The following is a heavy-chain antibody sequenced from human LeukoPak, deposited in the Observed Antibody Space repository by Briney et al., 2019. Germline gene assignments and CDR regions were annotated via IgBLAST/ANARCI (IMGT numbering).Heavy chain of an antibody. D-gene: IGHD4-23*01. J-gene: IGHJ4*02. Sequence: SVKVSCKASGGTFSSYAISWVRQAPGQGLEWMGGIIPIFGTANYAQKFQGRVTITADESTSTAYMELSSLRSEDTAVYYCARGPATVVTPYYFDYWGQGTLVTVSS. V-gene: IGHV1-69*13. CDR1: GGTFSSYA. CDR3: ARGPATVVTPYYFDY. CDR2: IIPIFGTA.